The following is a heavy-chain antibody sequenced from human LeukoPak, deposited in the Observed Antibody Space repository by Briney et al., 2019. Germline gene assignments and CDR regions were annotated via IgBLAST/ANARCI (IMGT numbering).Heavy chain of an antibody. D-gene: IGHD2-15*01. CDR1: GGTFSSYA. Sequence: SVKVSCKASGGTFSSYAISWARQAPGQGLEWMGGIIPIFGTANYAQKFQGRVTITADESTSTAYMELSSLRSEDTAVYYCARELWDIVVVVAATRGAFDIWGQGTMVTVSS. CDR2: IIPIFGTA. J-gene: IGHJ3*02. V-gene: IGHV1-69*13. CDR3: ARELWDIVVVVAATRGAFDI.